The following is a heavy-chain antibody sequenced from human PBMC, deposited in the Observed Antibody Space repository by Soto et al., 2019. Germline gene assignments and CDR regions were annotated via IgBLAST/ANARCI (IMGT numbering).Heavy chain of an antibody. V-gene: IGHV4-34*01. Sequence: TLSDTCRVEDGSSFGYNWCRIRKPPGKGLEWIGEINHSESTNYNPSLKSRVTISVDTSKNQFSLKLSSVTAADTAVYFCARNTIKWNFGSMDVWGNGTTVTVSS. CDR3: ARNTIKWNFGSMDV. D-gene: IGHD1-7*01. CDR2: INHSEST. J-gene: IGHJ6*04. CDR1: DGSSFGYN.